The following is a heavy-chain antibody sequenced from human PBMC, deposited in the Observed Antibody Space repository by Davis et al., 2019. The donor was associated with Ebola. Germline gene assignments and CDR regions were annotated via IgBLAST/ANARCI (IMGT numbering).Heavy chain of an antibody. D-gene: IGHD3-16*01. CDR3: ARDSKVVLLLGFYGMDV. CDR2: IIPIFGTA. J-gene: IGHJ6*02. V-gene: IGHV1-69*05. Sequence: AASVKVSCKASGGTFSSYAISWVRQAPGQGLEWMGGIIPIFGTANYAQKFQGRVTMTRNTSISTAYMELSSLRSEDTAVYYCARDSKVVLLLGFYGMDVWGQGTTVTVSS. CDR1: GGTFSSYA.